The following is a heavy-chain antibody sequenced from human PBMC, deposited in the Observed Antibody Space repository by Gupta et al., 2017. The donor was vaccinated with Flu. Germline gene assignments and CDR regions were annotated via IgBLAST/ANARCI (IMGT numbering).Heavy chain of an antibody. J-gene: IGHJ4*02. CDR2: ISGSGDIT. Sequence: MSWGRQSPGKGLEWVSAISGSGDITYYADSWKGRFTISRDNSKNTLYVQMNSLRAEETAIYYCAKAVLTWDANSGGGYFDSWGQVSLVTVSS. V-gene: IGHV3-23*01. D-gene: IGHD7-27*01. CDR3: AKAVLTWDANSGGGYFDS.